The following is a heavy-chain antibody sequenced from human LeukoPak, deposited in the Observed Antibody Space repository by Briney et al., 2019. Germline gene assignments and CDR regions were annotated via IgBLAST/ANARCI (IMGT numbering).Heavy chain of an antibody. CDR3: ARGGIVGDYFDY. D-gene: IGHD1-26*01. Sequence: SETLSLTCTVSGGSISSYYWSWIRQPPGKGLEWIGYIYYSGSTNYNPSLKSRVTISVDTSKNQFSLKLSSVTAADTAVYYCARGGIVGDYFDYWDQGTLVTVSS. CDR2: IYYSGST. CDR1: GGSISSYY. V-gene: IGHV4-59*01. J-gene: IGHJ4*02.